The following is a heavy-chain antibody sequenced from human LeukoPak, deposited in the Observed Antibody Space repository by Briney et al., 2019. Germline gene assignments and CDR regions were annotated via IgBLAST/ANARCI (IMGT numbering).Heavy chain of an antibody. CDR1: GGSISSYY. J-gene: IGHJ6*03. V-gene: IGHV4-4*07. D-gene: IGHD3-22*01. CDR3: AGAYYVPSYYMDV. CDR2: IYTSGST. Sequence: SETLSLTCTVSGGSISSYYWSWIRQPAGKGLEWIGRIYTSGSTNYNPSLKSRVTMSVDTSKNQFSLKLSSATAADTAVYYCAGAYYVPSYYMDVWGKGTTVTVSS.